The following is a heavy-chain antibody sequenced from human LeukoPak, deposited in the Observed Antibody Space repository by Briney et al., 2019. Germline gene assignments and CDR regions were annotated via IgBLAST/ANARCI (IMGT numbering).Heavy chain of an antibody. D-gene: IGHD2-8*01. CDR2: INPNSGGT. J-gene: IGHJ4*02. CDR1: GYTFTGYY. V-gene: IGHV1-2*06. CDR3: ARDDLYYGFDY. Sequence: GASVKVSCKASGYTFTGYYMHWVRQAPGQGLEWMGRINPNSGGTNYAQKFQGRVTMTRDTSISTAYMELRSLRSDDTAVYYCARDDLYYGFDYWGQGTLVTVSS.